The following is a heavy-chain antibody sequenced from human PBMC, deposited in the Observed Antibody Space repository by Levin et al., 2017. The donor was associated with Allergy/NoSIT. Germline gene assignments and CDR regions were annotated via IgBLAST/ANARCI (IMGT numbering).Heavy chain of an antibody. CDR3: ARAVSGSYFDY. CDR1: GFSFSDYP. D-gene: IGHD3-10*01. J-gene: IGHJ4*02. Sequence: GESLKISCAASGFSFSDYPMTWVRQGQGKGLEWVASTSYDGSNKNYADSVKGRFTISRDNSKDTLYLQMSSLSSEDTGVYYCARAVSGSYFDYWGQGTLVTVSS. CDR2: TSYDGSNK. V-gene: IGHV3-30-3*01.